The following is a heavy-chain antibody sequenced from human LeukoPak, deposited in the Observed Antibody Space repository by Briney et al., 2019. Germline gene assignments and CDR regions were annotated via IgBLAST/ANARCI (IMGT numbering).Heavy chain of an antibody. V-gene: IGHV4-59*08. CDR1: GGSISSYY. D-gene: IGHD6-13*01. J-gene: IGHJ4*02. CDR2: IYYSGST. CDR3: ARLSGARIAAAGLFDY. Sequence: SETPSLTCTVSGGSISSYYWSWIRQPPGKGLEWIGYIYYSGSTNYNPSLKTRVTISVDTSKNQFSLKLSSVTAADTAVYYCARLSGARIAAAGLFDYWGQGTLVTISS.